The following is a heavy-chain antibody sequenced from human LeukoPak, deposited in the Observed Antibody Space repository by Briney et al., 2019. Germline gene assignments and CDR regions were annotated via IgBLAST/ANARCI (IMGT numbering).Heavy chain of an antibody. J-gene: IGHJ2*01. Sequence: GGSPRLSCTASGFTFISYAMSWVRQAPGKGLEWVSSIGESGDTSYYADSVKGLFTISRDNSKNTLYLQMSSLRAEDTAVYYCAQLLDDNPIRWYFGLWGRGTLVTVSS. CDR1: GFTFISYA. CDR2: IGESGDTS. V-gene: IGHV3-23*01. CDR3: AQLLDDNPIRWYFGL. D-gene: IGHD1-14*01.